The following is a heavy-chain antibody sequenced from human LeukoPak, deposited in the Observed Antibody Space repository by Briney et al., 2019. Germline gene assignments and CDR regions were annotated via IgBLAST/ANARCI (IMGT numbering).Heavy chain of an antibody. V-gene: IGHV1-69*13. CDR3: ARSGYCSSTSCFHYYYYGMDV. CDR1: GYTFTSYA. Sequence: SVKVSCKASGYTFTSYAISWVRQAPGQGLEWMGGIIPIFGTANYAQKFQGRVTITADESTSTAYMELSSLRSEDTAVYYCARSGYCSSTSCFHYYYYGMDVWGQGTTVTVSS. D-gene: IGHD2-2*03. J-gene: IGHJ6*02. CDR2: IIPIFGTA.